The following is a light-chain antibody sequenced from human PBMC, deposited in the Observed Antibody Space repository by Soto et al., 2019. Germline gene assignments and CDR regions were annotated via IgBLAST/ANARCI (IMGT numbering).Light chain of an antibody. J-gene: IGKJ4*01. CDR3: QHSHSTTLT. CDR2: AAS. CDR1: QSVSSH. V-gene: IGKV1-39*01. Sequence: DIQMTQSPSSPSASVGYRGTITCLASQSVSSHLNWYQHKPGKAPKPLIYAASSLQSGVPSRFSGNGSGTAFTPTLSRLQPEAFATYSGQHSHSTTLTFGGGTKV.